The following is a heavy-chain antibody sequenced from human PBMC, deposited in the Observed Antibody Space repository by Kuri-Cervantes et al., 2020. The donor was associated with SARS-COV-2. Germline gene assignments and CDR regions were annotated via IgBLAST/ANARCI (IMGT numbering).Heavy chain of an antibody. V-gene: IGHV4-34*01. J-gene: IGHJ4*02. CDR1: GGSFSGYY. D-gene: IGHD5-18*01. CDR2: INHSGST. CDR3: ARVGYSYGYLFDY. Sequence: GSLRLSCAVYGGSFSGYYWSWIRQPPGKGLEWIGEINHSGSTNYNPSLKSRVTISVDTSKNQFSLKLSSVTAADTAVYYCARVGYSYGYLFDYWGQGTLVTVSS.